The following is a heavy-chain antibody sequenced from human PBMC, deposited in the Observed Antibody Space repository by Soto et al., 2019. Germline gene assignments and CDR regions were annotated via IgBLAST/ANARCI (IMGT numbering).Heavy chain of an antibody. V-gene: IGHV1-69*13. CDR1: GGTFSSYA. D-gene: IGHD3-16*02. CDR2: IIPIFGTA. Sequence: SVKVSCKASGGTFSSYAISWVRQAPGQGLEWMGGIIPIFGTANYAQKFQGRVTITADESTSTAYMELSSLRSEDTAVYYCAGGLRLGELSLKNGMDVWGQGTTVTVSS. J-gene: IGHJ6*02. CDR3: AGGLRLGELSLKNGMDV.